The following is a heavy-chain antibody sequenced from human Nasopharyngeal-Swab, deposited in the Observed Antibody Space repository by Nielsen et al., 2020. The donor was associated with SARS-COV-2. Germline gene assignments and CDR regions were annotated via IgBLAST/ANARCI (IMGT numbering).Heavy chain of an antibody. Sequence: GESLKISCAASGFTFSSYWMHWVRQAPGKGLVWVSRINSDGSSTSYADSVKGRFTISRDNAKNTLYLQMNSLRAEDTAVYYCARGRRSFPTDYWGQGTLVTVSP. CDR1: GFTFSSYW. D-gene: IGHD1-1*01. J-gene: IGHJ4*02. V-gene: IGHV3-74*01. CDR2: INSDGSST. CDR3: ARGRRSFPTDY.